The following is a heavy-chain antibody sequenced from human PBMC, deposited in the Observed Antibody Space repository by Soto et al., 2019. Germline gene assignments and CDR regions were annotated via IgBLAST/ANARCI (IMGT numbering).Heavy chain of an antibody. CDR1: GGTFSSYA. V-gene: IGHV1-69*01. J-gene: IGHJ4*02. Sequence: QVQLVKSGAEVKKHGSSVKVSCKSSGGTFSSYAIDWVRQATGQGLEWMGGIIPIFGTAKYAQKFQGRVTITADESPSTAYMELRSLGSEDTAVYYCARVVHDESSGYYYFYWGQGTLVTVSS. D-gene: IGHD3-22*01. CDR2: IIPIFGTA. CDR3: ARVVHDESSGYYYFY.